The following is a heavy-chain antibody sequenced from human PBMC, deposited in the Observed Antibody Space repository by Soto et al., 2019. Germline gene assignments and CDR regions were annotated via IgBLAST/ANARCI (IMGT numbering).Heavy chain of an antibody. J-gene: IGHJ6*04. CDR1: GGSISSSGFS. V-gene: IGHV4-39*02. D-gene: IGHD3-10*01. CDR2: AYYSGSN. CDR3: AIGFYYYLNWESYEIYV. Sequence: SETLSLTCTVSGGSISSSGFSRGWVRQPTGKGLEWIGCAYYSGSNYYNPSLKSRVTISVDTSKNHFSLRLTSVTAADTAVYFCAIGFYYYLNWESYEIYVCGKGSSVTVSA.